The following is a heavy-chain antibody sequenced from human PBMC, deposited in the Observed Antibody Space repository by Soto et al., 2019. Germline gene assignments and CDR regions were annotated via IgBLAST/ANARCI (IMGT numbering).Heavy chain of an antibody. V-gene: IGHV1-18*01. Sequence: QVQLVQSGAEVKKPGASVKVSCKASGYTFTSYGISWVRQAPGQGLEWMGWISAYNGNTNYAQKLQGRVTMTTDTSTSTAYMELRSLRSDDTAVYYSARNIVVVVDLWYFDLWGRGTLVTVSS. D-gene: IGHD2-15*01. CDR2: ISAYNGNT. CDR1: GYTFTSYG. CDR3: ARNIVVVVDLWYFDL. J-gene: IGHJ2*01.